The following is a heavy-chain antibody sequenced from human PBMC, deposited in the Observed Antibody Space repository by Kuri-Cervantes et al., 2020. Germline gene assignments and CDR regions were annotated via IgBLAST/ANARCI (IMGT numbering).Heavy chain of an antibody. V-gene: IGHV4-34*01. CDR2: INHSGST. J-gene: IGHJ6*03. CDR1: GGSFSTFF. CDR3: ARGDGSADYYYYYMDV. Sequence: SETLSLTCAVYGGSFSTFFWSCTRQPPGKGLEWIGEINHSGSTNYNPSLKSRVTISVDTSKNQFSLKLSSVTAADTAVYYCARGDGSADYYYYYMDVWGKGTTVTVSS. D-gene: IGHD3-10*01.